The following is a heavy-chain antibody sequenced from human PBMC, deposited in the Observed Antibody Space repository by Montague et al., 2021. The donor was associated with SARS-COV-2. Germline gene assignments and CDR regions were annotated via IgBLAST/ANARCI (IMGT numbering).Heavy chain of an antibody. Sequence: SGTLSLTCTVSGGSMSDHYWAWIRQPPGKGLEWLAYIYYSGGINSNASLKSRVSMSVDTSKNQFSLKLTSVTAADTAVYYCARAVSVRRAVNWFDPWGQGTLVTVSS. D-gene: IGHD3-10*01. CDR2: IYYSGGI. CDR1: GGSMSDHY. J-gene: IGHJ5*02. V-gene: IGHV4-59*11. CDR3: ARAVSVRRAVNWFDP.